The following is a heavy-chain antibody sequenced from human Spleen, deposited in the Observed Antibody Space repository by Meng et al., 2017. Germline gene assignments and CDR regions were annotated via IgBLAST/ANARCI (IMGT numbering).Heavy chain of an antibody. Sequence: QVDLVEVGGGGVQPGRSLRLSCEVSGLHFSAYGMHWGRQAPGKGLERVAVIWFDGSKKFYADSVKGRFTISRDNSKNTVYLQVNSLKAEDTAFYYCAIVGATSGFDYWGQGTLVTVSS. CDR1: GLHFSAYG. V-gene: IGHV3-33*01. D-gene: IGHD1-26*01. CDR2: IWFDGSKK. CDR3: AIVGATSGFDY. J-gene: IGHJ4*02.